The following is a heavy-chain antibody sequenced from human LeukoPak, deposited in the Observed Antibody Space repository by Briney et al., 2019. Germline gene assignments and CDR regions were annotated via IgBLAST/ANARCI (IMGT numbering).Heavy chain of an antibody. V-gene: IGHV4-34*01. CDR1: GGSFSGYY. Sequence: PSETLSLTCAVYGGSFSGYYWSWIRQPPGKGLEWIGEINHSGSTNYNPSLKSRVTISVDTSKNQFSLKLSSVTAADTAVYYCARGSGYCSSTSCYDFDYWGQGTLVTVSS. J-gene: IGHJ4*02. CDR3: ARGSGYCSSTSCYDFDY. CDR2: INHSGST. D-gene: IGHD2-2*01.